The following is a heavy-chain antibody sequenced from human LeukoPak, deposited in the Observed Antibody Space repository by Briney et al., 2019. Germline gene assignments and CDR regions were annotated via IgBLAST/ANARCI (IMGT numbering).Heavy chain of an antibody. D-gene: IGHD4-11*01. CDR2: IYYSGST. J-gene: IGHJ4*02. V-gene: IGHV4-39*01. Sequence: SETLSLTCTVSGGSISSSSYYWGWIRQPPGKGLEWIGSIYYSGSTYYNPSLKGRVTISVDTSKNQFSLKLSSVTAADTAVYYCASASTVTRLYYFDYWGQGTLVTVSS. CDR1: GGSISSSSYY. CDR3: ASASTVTRLYYFDY.